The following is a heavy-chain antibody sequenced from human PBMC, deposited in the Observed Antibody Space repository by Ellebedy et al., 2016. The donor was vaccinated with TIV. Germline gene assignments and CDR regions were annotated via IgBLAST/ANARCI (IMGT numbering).Heavy chain of an antibody. V-gene: IGHV4-4*02. CDR2: IYPGGST. D-gene: IGHD1-1*01. CDR3: ARLYTWNDWNWFDT. J-gene: IGHJ5*02. Sequence: SETLSLXXAVSGDPITGSHWWSWVRQPPGRGLEWIGEIYPGGSTNYNPSLKSRVTMSIDESKNGFSLKLTSVTAADTAVYYCARLYTWNDWNWFDTWGQGTLVTVSS. CDR1: GDPITGSHW.